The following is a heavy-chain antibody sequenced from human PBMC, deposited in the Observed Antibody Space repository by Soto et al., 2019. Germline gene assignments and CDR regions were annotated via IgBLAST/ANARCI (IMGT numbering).Heavy chain of an antibody. V-gene: IGHV4-4*02. J-gene: IGHJ6*02. CDR2: IYHSGST. D-gene: IGHD3-10*02. CDR1: GGSISSSNW. CDR3: ASVRGGYYYAMDV. Sequence: QVQLQESGPGLVKPSGTLSLTCAVSGGSISSSNWWRWVRQPPGKGLEWIGEIYHSGSTNYNPSLKSRVTISVDKSKNQFSRKLSSVTAADTAVYYCASVRGGYYYAMDVWGQGTTVTVSS.